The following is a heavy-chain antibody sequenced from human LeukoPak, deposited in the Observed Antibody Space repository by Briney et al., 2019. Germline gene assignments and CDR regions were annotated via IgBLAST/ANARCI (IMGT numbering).Heavy chain of an antibody. D-gene: IGHD3-9*01. CDR2: IYYSGST. CDR1: GGSISSYY. CDR3: ARDSYDILTGNNWFDP. J-gene: IGHJ5*02. V-gene: IGHV4-59*12. Sequence: PSETLSLTCTVSGGSISSYYWSWIRQPPGKGREWIGYIYYSGSTNYNPSLKSRVTISVDTSKNQFSLKLSSVTAADTAVYYCARDSYDILTGNNWFDPWGQGTLVTVSS.